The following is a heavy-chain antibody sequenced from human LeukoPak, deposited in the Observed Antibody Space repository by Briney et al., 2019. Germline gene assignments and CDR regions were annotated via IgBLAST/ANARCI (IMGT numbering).Heavy chain of an antibody. Sequence: GASVKVSCKASGYTFTSYGISWVRQAPGQGLEWMGWISAYNGNTNYAQKPQDRVTMTTDTSTSTAYMELRSLRSDDTAVYYCARGRHSGYYYVRDAFDIWGQGTMVTVSS. V-gene: IGHV1-18*01. CDR1: GYTFTSYG. J-gene: IGHJ3*02. D-gene: IGHD3-22*01. CDR3: ARGRHSGYYYVRDAFDI. CDR2: ISAYNGNT.